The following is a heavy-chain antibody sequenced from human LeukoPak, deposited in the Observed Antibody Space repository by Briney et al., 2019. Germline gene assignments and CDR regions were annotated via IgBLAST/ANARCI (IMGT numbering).Heavy chain of an antibody. CDR2: IRSKANSYAT. CDR1: GFIFSGSA. V-gene: IGHV3-73*01. Sequence: GGSLKLSCAASGFIFSGSAMHWVRQASGRGLEWVGRIRSKANSYATGFAASVKGRSTMSRDDSKITAYLQMNSLKIEDTAVYYCTSGSIGSNYWGQGTLVTVSS. D-gene: IGHD2-15*01. J-gene: IGHJ4*02. CDR3: TSGSIGSNY.